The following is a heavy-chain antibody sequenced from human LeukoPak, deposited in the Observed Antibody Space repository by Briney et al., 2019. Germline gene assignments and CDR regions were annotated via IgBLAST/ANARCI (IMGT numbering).Heavy chain of an antibody. Sequence: ASVKVSCKASGYTFTSSALNWVRQAPGQGLEWMGGINTNTGNPTYAQGFTGRFVFSLDTSVSTAYLQISSLKAEDTAVYYCATDLKKGDSGCFDYWGQGTLVTVSS. V-gene: IGHV7-4-1*02. D-gene: IGHD6-19*01. CDR3: ATDLKKGDSGCFDY. CDR1: GYTFTSSA. J-gene: IGHJ4*02. CDR2: INTNTGNP.